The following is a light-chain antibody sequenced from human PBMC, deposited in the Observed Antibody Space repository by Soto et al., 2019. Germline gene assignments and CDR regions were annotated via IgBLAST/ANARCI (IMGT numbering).Light chain of an antibody. J-gene: IGLJ1*01. Sequence: QSVLTQPPSASGTPGQRVTISCSGSSSNIGGNYVYWYQQLPGTAPKLLIYRNNQRPSGVPDRFSGSKSGTSASLAISGLRSEDEADYYCAAWDDSLSGGVFGTGTKVTVL. V-gene: IGLV1-47*01. CDR3: AAWDDSLSGGV. CDR1: SSNIGGNY. CDR2: RNN.